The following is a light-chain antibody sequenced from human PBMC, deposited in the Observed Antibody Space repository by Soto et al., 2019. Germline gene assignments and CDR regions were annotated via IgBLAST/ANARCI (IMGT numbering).Light chain of an antibody. J-gene: IGKJ4*01. V-gene: IGKV3D-15*01. Sequence: EIVMTQSPATLSVSPGERATLSCRASQSVSSNLAWYQQKPGQAPRLLLYGASTRATGIAARFSGSGSGTEFTLTISSLQSEDFAVYYCQQYNNWPLTFGGGTTVEIK. CDR2: GAS. CDR3: QQYNNWPLT. CDR1: QSVSSN.